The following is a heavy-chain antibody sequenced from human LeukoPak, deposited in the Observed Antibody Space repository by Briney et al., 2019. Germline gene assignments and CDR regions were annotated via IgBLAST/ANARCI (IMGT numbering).Heavy chain of an antibody. J-gene: IGHJ4*02. Sequence: ASVKVSCKASGYSFTGYAMNWVRQAPGQGLEWMGWINTNTGNPTYAQGFTGRFVFSLDTSVSTAYLQISSLKAEDTAVYYCARVNYYYDSSGYYSFAYWGQGTLVTVSS. CDR3: ARVNYYYDSSGYYSFAY. CDR1: GYSFTGYA. CDR2: INTNTGNP. V-gene: IGHV7-4-1*02. D-gene: IGHD3-22*01.